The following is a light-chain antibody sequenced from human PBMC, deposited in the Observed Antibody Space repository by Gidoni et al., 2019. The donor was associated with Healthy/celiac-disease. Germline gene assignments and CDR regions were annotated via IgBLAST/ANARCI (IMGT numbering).Light chain of an antibody. CDR1: QSISSY. V-gene: IGKV1-39*01. CDR2: AAS. Sequence: RVTITCRESQSISSYLNWYQQKPGKAPKLLIYAASSLQSGVPSRFSGSGSGTDFTLTISSLQPEDFATYYCQQSYSTPYTFGQGTKLEIK. J-gene: IGKJ2*01. CDR3: QQSYSTPYT.